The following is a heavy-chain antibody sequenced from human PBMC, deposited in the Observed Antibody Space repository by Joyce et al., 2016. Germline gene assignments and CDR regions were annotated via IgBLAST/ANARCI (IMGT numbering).Heavy chain of an antibody. J-gene: IGHJ4*02. Sequence: QVQLVQSGAEVKKPGSSVKVSCKASGGTFSNYSITWVRQAPGQGLECMGGTIPIFNTTNYAQKVQGRGTITADESTSTAYMELSSLRYEDTAMYYCARAPIAAAGPGEFDYWGQGTLITVSS. CDR3: ARAPIAAAGPGEFDY. CDR2: TIPIFNTT. D-gene: IGHD6-13*01. V-gene: IGHV1-69*01. CDR1: GGTFSNYS.